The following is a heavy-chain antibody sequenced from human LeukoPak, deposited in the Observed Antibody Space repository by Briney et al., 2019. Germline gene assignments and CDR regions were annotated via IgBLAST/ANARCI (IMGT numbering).Heavy chain of an antibody. Sequence: PSETLSLTRTVSGGSISSSSYYWGWIRQPPGKWLEWIGSIYYSGSTYYNPSLKSRVTISVDTSKNQFSLKLSSVTAADTAVYYCARVKYCSSTSCPRAVRWFDPWGQGTLVTVSS. D-gene: IGHD2-2*01. V-gene: IGHV4-39*01. CDR3: ARVKYCSSTSCPRAVRWFDP. CDR2: IYYSGST. CDR1: GGSISSSSYY. J-gene: IGHJ5*02.